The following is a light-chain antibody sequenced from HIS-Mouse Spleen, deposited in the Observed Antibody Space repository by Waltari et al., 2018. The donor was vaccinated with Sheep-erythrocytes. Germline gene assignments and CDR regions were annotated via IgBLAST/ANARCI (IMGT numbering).Light chain of an antibody. CDR1: SRDVGGYNY. CDR3: CSYAGSYNHV. J-gene: IGLJ1*01. CDR2: DVS. Sequence: QSALTQPRSVSGSPGPSVTISCTGTSRDVGGYNYVPWYQQHPGKAPKLMIYDVSKRPSGVPDRFSGSKSGNTASLTISGLQAEDEADYYCCSYAGSYNHVFATGTKVTVL. V-gene: IGLV2-11*01.